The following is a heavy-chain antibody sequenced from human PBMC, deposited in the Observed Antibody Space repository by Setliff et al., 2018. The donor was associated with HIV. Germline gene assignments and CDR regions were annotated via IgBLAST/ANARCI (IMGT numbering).Heavy chain of an antibody. J-gene: IGHJ3*01. Sequence: PSETLSLTCAVYGGPFSDYYWTWIRQAPGKGLEWIGNIYNSGSTKYNPSLKSRVTLSVDTSKNQFSLKLSSVTAADTAVYYCARALGGGYGHAFDVWGQGTMVTVSS. CDR1: GGPFSDYY. V-gene: IGHV4-59*01. CDR3: ARALGGGYGHAFDV. CDR2: IYNSGST. D-gene: IGHD5-12*01.